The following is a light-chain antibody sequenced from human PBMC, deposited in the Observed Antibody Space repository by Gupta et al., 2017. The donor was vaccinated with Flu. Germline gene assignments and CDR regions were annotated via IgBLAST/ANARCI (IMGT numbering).Light chain of an antibody. V-gene: IGKV4-1*01. CDR1: QSVLYDSNKENY. CDR2: WAS. CDR3: QQYFSSPYT. Sequence: SLVEKATIECKASQSVLYDSNKENYLAWYQQKPGQGPKLLIYWASSRDSGVPDRFSGSGSETEFTLTISSLQAEDVALYFCQQYFSSPYTFGQGTKLEIK. J-gene: IGKJ2*01.